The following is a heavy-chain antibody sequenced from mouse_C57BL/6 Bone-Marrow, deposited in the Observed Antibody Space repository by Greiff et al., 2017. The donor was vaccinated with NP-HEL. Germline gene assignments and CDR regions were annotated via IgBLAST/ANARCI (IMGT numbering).Heavy chain of an antibody. Sequence: EVMLVESGGGLVQPKGSLKLSCAASGFSFNTYAMNWVRQAPGKGLEWVARIRSKSNNYATYYADSVKDRFTISRDDSESMLYLQMNNLKTEDTAMYYCVRHELITTVVPNYAMDYWGQGTSVTVSS. CDR2: IRSKSNNYAT. J-gene: IGHJ4*01. CDR1: GFSFNTYA. V-gene: IGHV10-1*01. CDR3: VRHELITTVVPNYAMDY. D-gene: IGHD1-1*01.